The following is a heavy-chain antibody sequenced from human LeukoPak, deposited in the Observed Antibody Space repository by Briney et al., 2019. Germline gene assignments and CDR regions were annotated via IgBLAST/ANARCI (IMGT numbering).Heavy chain of an antibody. D-gene: IGHD2-15*01. J-gene: IGHJ5*02. CDR2: IYYSGST. V-gene: IGHV4-39*07. CDR3: ARSWWQLGAEQNWFDP. CDR1: GGSISSSSYY. Sequence: SETLSLTCTVSGGSISSSSYYWGWIRQPPGKGLEWIGSIYYSGSTYYNPSLKSRVTISVDTSKNQFSLKLSSVTAADTAVYYCARSWWQLGAEQNWFDPWGQGTLVTVSS.